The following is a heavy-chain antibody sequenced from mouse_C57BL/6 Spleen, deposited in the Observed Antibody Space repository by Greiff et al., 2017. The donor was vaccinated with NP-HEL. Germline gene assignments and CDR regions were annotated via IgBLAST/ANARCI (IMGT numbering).Heavy chain of an antibody. CDR3: AKTEGQLRPFAY. CDR2: IWRGGST. CDR1: GFSLTSYG. D-gene: IGHD3-2*02. Sequence: VKLVESGPGLVQPSQSLSITCTVSGFSLTSYGVHWVRQSPGKGLEWLGVIWRGGSTDYNAAFMSRLSITKDNSKSQVFFKMNSLQADDTAIYYCAKTEGQLRPFAYWGQGTLVTVSA. J-gene: IGHJ3*01. V-gene: IGHV2-5*01.